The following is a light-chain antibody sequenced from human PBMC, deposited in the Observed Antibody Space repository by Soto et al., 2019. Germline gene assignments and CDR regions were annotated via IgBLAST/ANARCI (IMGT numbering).Light chain of an antibody. V-gene: IGKV1-39*01. CDR1: QSINTY. J-gene: IGKJ5*01. Sequence: DIHMTQSPSSLSASVGDRFTITCRASQSINTYLNWYQPEPGKAPKLLIYAASTLQGGVPSRFSGSGSGSDFILTISSLKSEDFANYYCQQTFSPHSITFGQGTRLEIK. CDR2: AAS. CDR3: QQTFSPHSIT.